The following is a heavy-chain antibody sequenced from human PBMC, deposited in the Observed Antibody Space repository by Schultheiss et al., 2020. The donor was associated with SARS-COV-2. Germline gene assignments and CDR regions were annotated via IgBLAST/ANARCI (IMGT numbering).Heavy chain of an antibody. D-gene: IGHD3-3*01. CDR1: GFTFSSYA. CDR3: ATGAYYDFWSGSYYFDY. Sequence: GESLKISCAASGFTFSSYAMSWVRQAPGKGLEWVSYISSSGSTIYYADSVKGRFTISRDNAKNSLYLQMNSLRAEDTAVYYCATGAYYDFWSGSYYFDYWGQGTLVTVSS. CDR2: ISSSGSTI. J-gene: IGHJ4*02. V-gene: IGHV3-48*04.